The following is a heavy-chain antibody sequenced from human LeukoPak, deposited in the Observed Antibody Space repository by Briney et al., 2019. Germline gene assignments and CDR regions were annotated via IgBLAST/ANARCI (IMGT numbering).Heavy chain of an antibody. V-gene: IGHV3-64*01. CDR2: ITSNGGST. CDR3: ATASRSQYAEYFQH. Sequence: GGSLRLSCSASGFTFSRYAMLWVRQAPGEGLEYVSAITSNGGSTYYANSVKGRFIISRDNSKNMLYLQLGSLRADDMAMYYCATASRSQYAEYFQHWGQGTLVTVSS. J-gene: IGHJ1*01. CDR1: GFTFSRYA. D-gene: IGHD1-26*01.